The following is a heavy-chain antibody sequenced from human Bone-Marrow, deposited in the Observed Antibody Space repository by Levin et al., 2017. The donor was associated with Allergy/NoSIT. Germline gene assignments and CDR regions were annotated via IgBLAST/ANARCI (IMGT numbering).Heavy chain of an antibody. CDR3: ARLPEMDFGGYYNYGLDV. Sequence: PSETLSLTCTVSGGSINSNYWNWIRQPPGKGLEWIGYIYYSGATNYNPSLGSRVTISVDASKNQFSLRVTSVTAADTAVYYCARLPEMDFGGYYNYGLDVWGQGTTVTVSS. D-gene: IGHD3-3*01. CDR1: GGSINSNY. V-gene: IGHV4-59*12. CDR2: IYYSGAT. J-gene: IGHJ6*02.